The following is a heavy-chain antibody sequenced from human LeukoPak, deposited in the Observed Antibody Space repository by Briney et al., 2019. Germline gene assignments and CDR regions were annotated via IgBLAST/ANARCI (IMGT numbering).Heavy chain of an antibody. J-gene: IGHJ3*02. Sequence: GGSLRLSCAPSGFPFSGYWMTWVRQAPGKGLEWVASIKKDGTETYYVDSMKDRFTISRDNAKSLLFLQMNSLRAEDTALYYCARWVTGGAFDIWGQRTMVTVSS. D-gene: IGHD1-14*01. V-gene: IGHV3-7*01. CDR1: GFPFSGYW. CDR2: IKKDGTET. CDR3: ARWVTGGAFDI.